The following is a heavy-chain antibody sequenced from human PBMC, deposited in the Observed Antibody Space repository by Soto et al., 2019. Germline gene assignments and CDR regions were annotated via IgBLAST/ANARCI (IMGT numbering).Heavy chain of an antibody. J-gene: IGHJ5*02. Sequence: GASVKVSCKASGYTFTGYYMHWVRQAPGQGLEWMGWINPNSGGTNYAQKFQGWVTMTRDTSISTAYMELSRLRSDDTAVYYCALSRTLSYTDLNAWFDHWGQATLVTVSS. D-gene: IGHD2-2*02. CDR3: ALSRTLSYTDLNAWFDH. V-gene: IGHV1-2*04. CDR2: INPNSGGT. CDR1: GYTFTGYY.